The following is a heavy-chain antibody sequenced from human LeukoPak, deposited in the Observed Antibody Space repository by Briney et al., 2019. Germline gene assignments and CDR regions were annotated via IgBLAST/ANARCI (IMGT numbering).Heavy chain of an antibody. CDR2: ISATGGTT. D-gene: IGHD1-26*01. V-gene: IGHV3-23*01. CDR3: AKALMGAVLHYGMDV. J-gene: IGHJ6*02. Sequence: GGSRRLSCAASGLTFSGYAMSWVRQAPGMGLEWVSGISATGGTTYYADSVKGRFTISRDNSKNTLSLQMNSLRAEDTAIYYCAKALMGAVLHYGMDVWGQGTTVTVSS. CDR1: GLTFSGYA.